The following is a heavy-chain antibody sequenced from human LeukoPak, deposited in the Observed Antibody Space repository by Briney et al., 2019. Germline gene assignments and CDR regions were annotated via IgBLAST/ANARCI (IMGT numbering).Heavy chain of an antibody. J-gene: IGHJ1*01. Sequence: PGRSLRLSCAASGFTFSSYGMHWVRQAPGKGLEWVAVIWYDGSNKYYADSVKGRFAISRDNSKNTLYLQMNSLRAEDTAVYYCARFPYYYDSSGYDYFQHWGQGTLVTVSS. CDR3: ARFPYYYDSSGYDYFQH. V-gene: IGHV3-33*01. D-gene: IGHD3-22*01. CDR1: GFTFSSYG. CDR2: IWYDGSNK.